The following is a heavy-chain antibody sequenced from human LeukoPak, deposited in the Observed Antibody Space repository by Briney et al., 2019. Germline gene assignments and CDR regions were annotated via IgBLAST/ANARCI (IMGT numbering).Heavy chain of an antibody. D-gene: IGHD1-26*01. CDR1: GYSIRSDYY. V-gene: IGHV4-38-2*02. Sequence: SETLSLTCTVSGYSIRSDYYWGWIRQPPGKGLEWIGSIYHSGSTYYNPSLKSRVTISIDTSKNQFSLKLSSVTAADTAVYYCARAIEVGAMTPFDYWGQGTLVTVSS. CDR3: ARAIEVGAMTPFDY. J-gene: IGHJ4*02. CDR2: IYHSGST.